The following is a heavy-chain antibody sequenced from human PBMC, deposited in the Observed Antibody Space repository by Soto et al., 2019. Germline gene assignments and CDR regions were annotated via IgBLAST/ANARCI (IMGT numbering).Heavy chain of an antibody. D-gene: IGHD3-22*01. CDR1: GFSFSSYA. CDR3: AKDHPVIEVVKVFEY. V-gene: IGHV3-23*01. J-gene: IGHJ4*02. CDR2: ISGSGTKT. Sequence: LRLSCAASGFSFSSYAMSWVRQAPGKGLDWVSAISGSGTKTHYADSVKGRFTISRDNSKNTLYLQMNSLRAEDTAVYYCAKDHPVIEVVKVFEYWGRGALVTVSS.